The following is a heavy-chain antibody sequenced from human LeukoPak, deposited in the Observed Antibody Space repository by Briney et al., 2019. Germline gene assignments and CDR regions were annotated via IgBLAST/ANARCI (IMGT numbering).Heavy chain of an antibody. CDR2: IYISGST. V-gene: IGHV4-4*07. J-gene: IGHJ6*02. Sequence: SGTLSLTCTVSGGSISSYYWSWIRQPAGKGLEWIGRIYISGSTNYNPSLKSRVTMSVDTSKNQFSLKLSSVTAADTAVYYCARDRNDYGDQNGYGMDVWGQGTTVTVSS. CDR3: ARDRNDYGDQNGYGMDV. D-gene: IGHD4-17*01. CDR1: GGSISSYY.